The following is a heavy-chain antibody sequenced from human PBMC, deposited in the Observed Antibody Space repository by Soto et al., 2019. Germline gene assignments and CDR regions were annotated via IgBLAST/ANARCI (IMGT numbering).Heavy chain of an antibody. J-gene: IGHJ4*02. CDR1: GYSFTSYW. Sequence: GESLKISCKGSGYSFTSYWISWVRQMPGKGLEWMGRIDPSDSYTNYSPSFQGHVTISADKSISTAYLQWSSLKASDTAMYYCARHVPPYSSSWSSAPNFDDWGQGTLVTVSS. D-gene: IGHD6-13*01. CDR3: ARHVPPYSSSWSSAPNFDD. CDR2: IDPSDSYT. V-gene: IGHV5-10-1*01.